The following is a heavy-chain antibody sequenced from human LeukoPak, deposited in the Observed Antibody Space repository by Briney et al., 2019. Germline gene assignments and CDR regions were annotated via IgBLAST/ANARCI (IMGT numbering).Heavy chain of an antibody. CDR1: GFTFSSYA. J-gene: IGHJ4*02. V-gene: IGHV3-23*01. D-gene: IGHD6-13*01. Sequence: PGGSLRLSCAASGFTFSSYAMSWVRQAPGKGLEWVSIISGSGDSTYYADSVKGRFTISRDNSKNTLYLQMNSLRAEDTAVYYCAKLDGSSWLYYFDCWVQGTLVTVSS. CDR2: ISGSGDST. CDR3: AKLDGSSWLYYFDC.